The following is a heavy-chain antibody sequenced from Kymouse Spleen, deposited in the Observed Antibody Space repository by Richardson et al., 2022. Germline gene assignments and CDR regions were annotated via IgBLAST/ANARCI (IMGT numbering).Heavy chain of an antibody. D-gene: IGHD3-10*01. CDR1: GFTFDDYA. CDR2: ISWNSGSI. J-gene: IGHJ6*02. Sequence: EVQLVESGGGLVQPGRSLRLSCAASGFTFDDYAMHWVRQAPGKGLEWVSGISWNSGSIGYADSVKGRFTISRDNAKNSLYLQMNSLRAEDTALYYCALWFDGMDVWGQGTTVTVSS. CDR3: ALWFDGMDV. V-gene: IGHV3-9*01.